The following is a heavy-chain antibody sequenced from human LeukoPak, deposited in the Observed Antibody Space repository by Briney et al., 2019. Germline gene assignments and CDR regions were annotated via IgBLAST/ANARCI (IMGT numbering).Heavy chain of an antibody. CDR2: IYYTGTT. V-gene: IGHV4-59*01. CDR1: GGSISNYY. D-gene: IGHD6-13*01. J-gene: IGHJ2*01. CDR3: ARDFSTFYWYLDL. Sequence: SETLSLTCTVSGGSISNYYWSWVRQPPGKGLEWIGYIYYTGTTNYNPSLKSRVTISVDTSKNQFSLKLSSVTAADTAVYYCARDFSTFYWYLDLWGRGTPVTVSS.